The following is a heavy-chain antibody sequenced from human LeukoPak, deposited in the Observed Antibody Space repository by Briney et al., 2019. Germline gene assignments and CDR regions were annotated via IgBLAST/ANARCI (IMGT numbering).Heavy chain of an antibody. J-gene: IGHJ4*02. V-gene: IGHV4-34*01. CDR3: ARRWLHRPADY. Sequence: SETLSLTCAVYGGSFRGYYWSWIRQPPGKGLEWIGEINHSGSTNYNPSLKSRVTISVDTSKNQFSLKLSSVTAADTAVYYCARRWLHRPADYWGQGTLVTVSS. D-gene: IGHD5-24*01. CDR2: INHSGST. CDR1: GGSFRGYY.